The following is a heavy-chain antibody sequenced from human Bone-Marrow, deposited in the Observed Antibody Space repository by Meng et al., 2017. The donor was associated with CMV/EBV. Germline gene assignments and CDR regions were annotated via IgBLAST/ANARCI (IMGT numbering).Heavy chain of an antibody. CDR2: ISSSSSYI. CDR3: ARDNYQSYGMDV. Sequence: ESLKISCAASGFTFSSYSMNWVRQAPGKGLEWVSSISSSSSYIYYADSVKGRFTISRDNAKNSLYLQMNSLRAEDTAVYYCARDNYQSYGMDVWGQGTTVTFSS. V-gene: IGHV3-21*01. D-gene: IGHD5-24*01. CDR1: GFTFSSYS. J-gene: IGHJ6*02.